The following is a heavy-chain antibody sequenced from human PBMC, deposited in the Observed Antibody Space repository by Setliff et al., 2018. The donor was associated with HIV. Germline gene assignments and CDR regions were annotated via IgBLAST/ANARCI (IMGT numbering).Heavy chain of an antibody. CDR1: GFTFSAYW. V-gene: IGHV3-49*04. Sequence: GGSLRLSCAASGFTFSAYWMSWVRQAPGKGLEWVGFIRSKAYGGTTEYAASVKGRFTISRDDSKSIAYLQMNSLKTEDTAVYYCGSSSSWYNRYFQHWGQGTLVTVSS. CDR2: IRSKAYGGTT. J-gene: IGHJ1*01. CDR3: GSSSSWYNRYFQH. D-gene: IGHD6-13*01.